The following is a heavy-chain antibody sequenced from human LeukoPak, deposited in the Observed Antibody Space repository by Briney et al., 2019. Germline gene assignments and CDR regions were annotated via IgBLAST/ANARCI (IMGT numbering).Heavy chain of an antibody. D-gene: IGHD3-22*01. CDR1: GDSISSSSYY. CDR2: IYTSGST. Sequence: SETPSLTCTVSGDSISSSSYYWSWIRQPAGKGLEWIGRIYTSGSTNYNPSLKSRVTISVDTSKNQFSLKLSSVTAADTAVYYCARVRYYYDSSGYSYYFDYWGQGTLVTVSS. V-gene: IGHV4-61*02. J-gene: IGHJ4*02. CDR3: ARVRYYYDSSGYSYYFDY.